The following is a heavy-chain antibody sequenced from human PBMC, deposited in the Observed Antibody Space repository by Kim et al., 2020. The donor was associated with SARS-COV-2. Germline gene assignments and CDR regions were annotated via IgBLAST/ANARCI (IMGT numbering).Heavy chain of an antibody. J-gene: IGHJ4*02. V-gene: IGHV4-34*01. D-gene: IGHD2-8*01. Sequence: SETLSLTCAVYGGSFSGYYWGWIRQPPGKGLEWIGEINHSGSTNYNPSLKSRVTISVDTSKNQFSLKLSSVTAADTAVYYCARGRRYCTNGVCLKIPLGYWGQGTLVTVSS. CDR1: GGSFSGYY. CDR3: ARGRRYCTNGVCLKIPLGY. CDR2: INHSGST.